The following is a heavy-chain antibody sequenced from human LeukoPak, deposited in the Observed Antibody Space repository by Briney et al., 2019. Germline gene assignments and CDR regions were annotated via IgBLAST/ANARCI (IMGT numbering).Heavy chain of an antibody. D-gene: IGHD1-26*01. V-gene: IGHV4-39*01. J-gene: IGHJ4*02. Sequence: SETLSLTCTVSGGSISSSNYYWDWVRQPPGQGLEWIGSIHYSGSTYYNPSLRSRVTISVDTSKNQFSLKMSSVTAADTAVYYCAKTTGRGTVDPGTSGYITFWGQGTLVTVSS. CDR2: IHYSGST. CDR1: GGSISSSNYY. CDR3: AKTTGRGTVDPGTSGYITF.